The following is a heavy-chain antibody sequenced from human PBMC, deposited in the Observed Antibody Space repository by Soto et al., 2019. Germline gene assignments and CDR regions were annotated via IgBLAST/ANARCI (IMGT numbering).Heavy chain of an antibody. CDR3: ARGGYCSSTSCYGGDYYYYGMDV. V-gene: IGHV1-2*04. CDR2: INPNSGGT. CDR1: GYTFTGYY. J-gene: IGHJ6*02. Sequence: ASVKVSCKASGYTFTGYYMHWVRQAPGQGLEWMGWINPNSGGTNYAQKFQGWVTMTRETSISTAYMEMSRLRSDDTAVYYCARGGYCSSTSCYGGDYYYYGMDVWGQGTTVTVSS. D-gene: IGHD2-2*03.